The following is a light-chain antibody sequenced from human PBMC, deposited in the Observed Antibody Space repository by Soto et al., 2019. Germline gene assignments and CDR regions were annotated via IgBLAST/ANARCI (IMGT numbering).Light chain of an antibody. CDR2: GAS. J-gene: IGKJ1*01. V-gene: IGKV3-15*01. CDR3: QQYNNWPWT. CDR1: QSVSTN. Sequence: EIVLTQSPGTLSLSPGERATLSCRASQSVSTNLAWYRHKPGQAPRLLIYGASTRATGIPARFSGSGSGTEFTLTISSLQSEDFAVYYCQQYNNWPWTFGQGTKVDIK.